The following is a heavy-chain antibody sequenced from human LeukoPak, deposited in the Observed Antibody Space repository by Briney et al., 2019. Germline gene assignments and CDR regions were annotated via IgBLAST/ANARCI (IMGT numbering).Heavy chain of an antibody. CDR1: GGTFNNYA. D-gene: IGHD5-18*01. J-gene: IGHJ6*02. CDR3: ARSTPLQLWLLVMTQYYYGMDV. Sequence: GSSVKVSCKASGGTFNNYAISWVRQAPGQGLEWMGGIIPIFGTANYAQKFQGRVTITADESTSTAYMELSSPRSEDTAVYYCARSTPLQLWLLVMTQYYYGMDVWGQGTTVTVSS. V-gene: IGHV1-69*01. CDR2: IIPIFGTA.